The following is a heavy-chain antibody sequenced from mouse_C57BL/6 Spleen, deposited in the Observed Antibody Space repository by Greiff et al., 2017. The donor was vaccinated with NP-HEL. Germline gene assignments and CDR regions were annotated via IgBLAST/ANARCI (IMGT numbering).Heavy chain of an antibody. Sequence: QVQLQQPGAELGKPGASVKLSCTASGYTFTSYWMHWVKQRPGRGLEWIGRIDPNSGGTKYNEKFKSKATLTVDKPSSTAYMQLSSLTSEDSAVYYCARGWGLRRDYAMDYWGQGTTVTVSS. V-gene: IGHV1-72*01. CDR2: IDPNSGGT. D-gene: IGHD2-4*01. CDR3: ARGWGLRRDYAMDY. CDR1: GYTFTSYW. J-gene: IGHJ4*01.